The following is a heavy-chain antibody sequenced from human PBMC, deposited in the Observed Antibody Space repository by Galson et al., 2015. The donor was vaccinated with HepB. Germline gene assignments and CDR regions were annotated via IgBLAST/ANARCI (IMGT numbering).Heavy chain of an antibody. CDR2: MYPGDSDT. CDR3: ARAGADIGRVPGTIRAFDI. V-gene: IGHV5-51*01. D-gene: IGHD2-2*02. CDR1: GSSFPSYW. Sequence: QSGAEVTKPGESLKISCEASGSSFPSYWIGWVRQMPGKGLEWMGIMYPGDSDTSYSPSFQGQVTISADKSLSPAYLQWNSLKASDTAMYYCARAGADIGRVPGTIRAFDIWGQWRMVTVAS. J-gene: IGHJ3*02.